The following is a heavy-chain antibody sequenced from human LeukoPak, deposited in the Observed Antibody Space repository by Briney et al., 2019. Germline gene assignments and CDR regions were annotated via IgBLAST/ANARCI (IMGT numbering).Heavy chain of an antibody. J-gene: IGHJ6*02. Sequence: GGSLRLPCVASGFTFDEYAMHWVRQAPGKGLEWVSVISGDGDTTYYADSLKGRFTISRDNSKNTLYLQMNSLRGDDTGMYFCAKDSSTSNYYYGLDVWGQGTTVTVSS. CDR3: AKDSSTSNYYYGLDV. V-gene: IGHV3-43*02. CDR1: GFTFDEYA. CDR2: ISGDGDTT. D-gene: IGHD6-13*01.